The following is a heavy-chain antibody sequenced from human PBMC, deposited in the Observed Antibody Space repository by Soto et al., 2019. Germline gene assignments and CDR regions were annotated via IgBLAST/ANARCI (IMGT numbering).Heavy chain of an antibody. J-gene: IGHJ3*02. D-gene: IGHD3-9*01. V-gene: IGHV5-10-1*01. CDR3: ARHLMSTIGTTPAFEI. Sequence: GESLKISCKGSGYSFTKYWITWVRQMPGKGLEWMGRIDPSDSYTDYSPSFQGHVTMSTDKSITTAYLQWNSLRASDTAIYYCARHLMSTIGTTPAFEIWGQGTKVTVSS. CDR1: GYSFTKYW. CDR2: IDPSDSYT.